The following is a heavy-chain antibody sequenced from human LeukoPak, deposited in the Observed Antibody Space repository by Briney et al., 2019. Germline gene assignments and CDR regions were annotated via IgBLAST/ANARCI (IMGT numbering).Heavy chain of an antibody. CDR2: VFYSGST. Sequence: SETLSLTCTVSGRSISSYYWNWIRQPPGKGLEWIGYVFYSGSTNYNPSLKSRVTISVDTSKNQFSLKLSSVTAADTAVYFCASYGGKGAYFDYWGQGILVTVSS. V-gene: IGHV4-59*01. CDR1: GRSISSYY. CDR3: ASYGGKGAYFDY. D-gene: IGHD4-23*01. J-gene: IGHJ4*02.